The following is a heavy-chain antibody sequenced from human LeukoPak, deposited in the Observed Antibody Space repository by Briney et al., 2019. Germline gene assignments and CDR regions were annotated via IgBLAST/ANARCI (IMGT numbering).Heavy chain of an antibody. V-gene: IGHV4-38-2*02. D-gene: IGHD1-26*01. CDR2: IYHSGST. J-gene: IGHJ4*02. CDR3: ARDILDVGATHYFDY. Sequence: SETLSLTCTVSGYSISSGYYWGWIRQPPGKGLEWIGSIYHSGSTYYNPSLKSRVAMSLDASKNQFSLTVSSVTAADTAIYYCARDILDVGATHYFDYWGQGSLLTVSS. CDR1: GYSISSGYY.